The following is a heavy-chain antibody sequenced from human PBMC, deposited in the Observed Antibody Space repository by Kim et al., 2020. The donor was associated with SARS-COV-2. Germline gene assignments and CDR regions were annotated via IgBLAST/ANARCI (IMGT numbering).Heavy chain of an antibody. D-gene: IGHD2-21*02. CDR1: GGTFSSYA. Sequence: SVKVSCKASGGTFSSYAISWVRQAPGQGLEWMGRIIPILGIANYAQKFQGRVTITADKSTSTAYMELSSLRSEDTAVYYCASTGENTWGHGDCYPGGVCNWFDPWGQGTLVTVSS. J-gene: IGHJ5*02. V-gene: IGHV1-69*04. CDR2: IIPILGIA. CDR3: ASTGENTWGHGDCYPGGVCNWFDP.